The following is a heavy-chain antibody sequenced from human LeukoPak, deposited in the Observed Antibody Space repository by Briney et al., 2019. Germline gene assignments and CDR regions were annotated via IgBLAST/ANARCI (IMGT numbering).Heavy chain of an antibody. Sequence: GGSLRLSCAASGFTFSSYAMSWVRQAPGKGLEWVSAISGSGGSTYYADSVKGRFTVSRDNSKNTLYLQMNSLRAEDTAVYYCAAEPRIAVSGPSDYWGQGTLVTVSS. CDR3: AAEPRIAVSGPSDY. CDR2: ISGSGGST. J-gene: IGHJ4*02. D-gene: IGHD6-19*01. CDR1: GFTFSSYA. V-gene: IGHV3-23*01.